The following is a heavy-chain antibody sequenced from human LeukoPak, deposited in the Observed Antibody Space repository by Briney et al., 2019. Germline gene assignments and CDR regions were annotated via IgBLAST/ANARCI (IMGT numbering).Heavy chain of an antibody. D-gene: IGHD6-13*01. CDR3: ARGRYSSSWYYDAFDI. J-gene: IGHJ3*02. CDR1: GGSFSGYY. V-gene: IGHV4-34*01. CDR2: INHSGST. Sequence: SETLSLTCAVYGGSFSGYYWSWIRQPPGKGLEWIGEINHSGSTNYNPSLKSRVTISVDTSKNQFSLKLSSVTAADTAVYYCARGRYSSSWYYDAFDIWGQGTMVTVSS.